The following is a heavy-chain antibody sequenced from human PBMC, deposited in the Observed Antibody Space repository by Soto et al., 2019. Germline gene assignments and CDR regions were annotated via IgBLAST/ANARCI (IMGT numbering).Heavy chain of an antibody. J-gene: IGHJ6*02. Sequence: XGSLRLSCAASGFTFSYYGIHWVRQAPGKGLEWVADISNDGYNEHFAASVRGRFTISRDNSKNTVSLQMNSLRSEDTAVYYCAKDQGSSAMGGMDVWGQGTTVTVSS. D-gene: IGHD6-19*01. CDR3: AKDQGSSAMGGMDV. CDR2: ISNDGYNE. V-gene: IGHV3-30*18. CDR1: GFTFSYYG.